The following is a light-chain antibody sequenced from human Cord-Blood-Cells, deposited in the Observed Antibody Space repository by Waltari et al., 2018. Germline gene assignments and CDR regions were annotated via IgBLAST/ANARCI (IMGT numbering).Light chain of an antibody. CDR2: AAS. CDR1: QGISNS. CDR3: QQYYSTPYT. V-gene: IGKV1-NL1*01. J-gene: IGKJ2*01. Sequence: DIQMTQSPSSLSAYVGDRVHITCRASQGISNSLAWYQQKPGKAPKLLLYAASRLESGVPSRFSGSGSGTDYTLTISSLQPEDFATYYCQQYYSTPYTFGQGTKLEIK.